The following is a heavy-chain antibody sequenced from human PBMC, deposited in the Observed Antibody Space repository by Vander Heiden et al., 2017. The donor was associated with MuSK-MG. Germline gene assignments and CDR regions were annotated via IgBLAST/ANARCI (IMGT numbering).Heavy chain of an antibody. CDR3: ARGRITMVRGVNFDY. V-gene: IGHV4-34*01. Sequence: QWGAGLLKPSETLSLTCAVYGGSFSGYYWSWIRQPPGKGLEWIGEINHSGSTNYNPSLKSRVTISVDTSKNQFSLKLSSVTAADTAVYYCARGRITMVRGVNFDYWGQGTLVTVSS. D-gene: IGHD3-10*01. CDR1: GGSFSGYY. J-gene: IGHJ4*02. CDR2: INHSGST.